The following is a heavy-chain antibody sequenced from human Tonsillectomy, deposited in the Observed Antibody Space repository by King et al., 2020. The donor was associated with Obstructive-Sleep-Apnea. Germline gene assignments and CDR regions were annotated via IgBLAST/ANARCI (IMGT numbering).Heavy chain of an antibody. V-gene: IGHV3-48*04. Sequence: VQLVESGGGLVQPGGSLRLSCAASGFTFSSYSMNWVRQAPGKGLEWVSYISSSSSTIYYADSVKGRFTISRDNAKNSLYLQMNSLRAEDTAVYYCARQRITIFGVVNEYYFDYWGQGTLVTVSS. CDR1: GFTFSSYS. J-gene: IGHJ4*02. CDR2: ISSSSSTI. D-gene: IGHD3-3*01. CDR3: ARQRITIFGVVNEYYFDY.